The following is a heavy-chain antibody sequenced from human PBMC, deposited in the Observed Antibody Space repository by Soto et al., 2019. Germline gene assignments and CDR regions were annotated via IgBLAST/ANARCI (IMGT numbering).Heavy chain of an antibody. V-gene: IGHV3-30-3*01. J-gene: IGHJ4*02. CDR3: ARGRDYLGGDFDY. CDR2: ISYDGSNK. Sequence: VQLVESGGGVVQPGRSLRLSCTASGFTFSNYGMHWVRQAPGKGLKWVAVISYDGSNKYYADSVKGRFTISRDNSKNTLYLQMSSLRAEDTAVYYCARGRDYLGGDFDYWGQGTLVTVSS. CDR1: GFTFSNYG. D-gene: IGHD3-16*01.